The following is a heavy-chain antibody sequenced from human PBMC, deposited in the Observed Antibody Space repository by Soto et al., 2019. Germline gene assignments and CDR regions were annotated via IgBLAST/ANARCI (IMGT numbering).Heavy chain of an antibody. D-gene: IGHD2-21*01. V-gene: IGHV3-33*01. CDR2: IWYDGNNK. Sequence: GGSLRLSCAASGFTFSSYGMHWVRQAPGKGLEWVAVIWYDGNNKYYADSVKGRFTISRDNSKNTLYVQMTSLRAEDTAIYYCARGLHSLFDYWGQGTLVTVSS. CDR1: GFTFSSYG. CDR3: ARGLHSLFDY. J-gene: IGHJ4*02.